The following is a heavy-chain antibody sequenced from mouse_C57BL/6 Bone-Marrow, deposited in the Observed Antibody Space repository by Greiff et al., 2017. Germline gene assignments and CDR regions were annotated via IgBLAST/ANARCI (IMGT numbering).Heavy chain of an antibody. CDR1: GFSFNTYA. CDR2: IRSKSNNYAT. J-gene: IGHJ1*03. V-gene: IGHV10-1*01. D-gene: IGHD2-14*01. Sequence: GGGLVQPKGSLTLSCAASGFSFNTYAMNWVRQAPGKGLEWVARIRSKSNNYATYYADSVKDRFTISRDDSESMLYLQMNNLKTEDTAMYYCGRHEGTEGYFDVWGTGTTVTVSS. CDR3: GRHEGTEGYFDV.